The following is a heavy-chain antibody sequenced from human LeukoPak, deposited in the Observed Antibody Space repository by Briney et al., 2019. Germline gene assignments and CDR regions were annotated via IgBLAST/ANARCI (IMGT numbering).Heavy chain of an antibody. Sequence: GASVKVSCKASGYTFTGYYMHWVRQAPGQGLEWMGWINPNSGGTNYAQKFQGRVTMTRDTSISTAYMELSSLRSEDTAVYYCHIAAAGTNAFDIWGQGTMVTVSS. CDR1: GYTFTGYY. J-gene: IGHJ3*02. V-gene: IGHV1-2*02. D-gene: IGHD6-13*01. CDR2: INPNSGGT. CDR3: HIAAAGTNAFDI.